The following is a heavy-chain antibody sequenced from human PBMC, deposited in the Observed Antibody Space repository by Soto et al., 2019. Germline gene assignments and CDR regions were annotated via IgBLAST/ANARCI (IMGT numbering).Heavy chain of an antibody. V-gene: IGHV3-21*01. Sequence: DVQLVESGGGLVKPGGSLRLSCAASGFTFSSYSMNWVRQAPGKGLEWVSSISSSSTYIYYADSVKGRFTISRDNAKNSLYLQMNSLRAEDTAVYYCARVLAALYDFWSGPYYMDVWGKGTTVTVSS. CDR3: ARVLAALYDFWSGPYYMDV. CDR2: ISSSSTYI. J-gene: IGHJ6*03. CDR1: GFTFSSYS. D-gene: IGHD3-3*01.